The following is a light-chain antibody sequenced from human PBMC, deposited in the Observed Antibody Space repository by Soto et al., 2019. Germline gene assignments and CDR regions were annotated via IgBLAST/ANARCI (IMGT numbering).Light chain of an antibody. CDR2: AAS. Sequence: DIQMTQSPSSLSASVGDRITITCRASQSISRYLNWYQQKPGKPPNLLIYAASNLQSGVPSRFSGSGSGIDFTLTISSLQPEDFATYHCQHTYTSPFTFGPGTKVDIK. V-gene: IGKV1-39*01. J-gene: IGKJ3*01. CDR3: QHTYTSPFT. CDR1: QSISRY.